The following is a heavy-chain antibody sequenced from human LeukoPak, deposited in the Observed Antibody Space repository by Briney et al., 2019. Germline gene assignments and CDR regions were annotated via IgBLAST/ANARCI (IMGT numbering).Heavy chain of an antibody. CDR3: ARLGSRYCSSTSCYMVGMDV. V-gene: IGHV3-21*01. Sequence: GGSLRLSCAASGFTFSSYSMNWVRQAPGKGLEWVSSISSSSSYIYYADSVEGRFTISRDNAKNSLYLQMNSLRAEDTAVYYCARLGSRYCSSTSCYMVGMDVWGQGTLVTVSS. CDR2: ISSSSSYI. D-gene: IGHD2-2*02. J-gene: IGHJ4*02. CDR1: GFTFSSYS.